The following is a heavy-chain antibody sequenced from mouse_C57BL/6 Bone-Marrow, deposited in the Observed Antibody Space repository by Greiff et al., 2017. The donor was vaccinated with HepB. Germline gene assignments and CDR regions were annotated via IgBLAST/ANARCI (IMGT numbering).Heavy chain of an antibody. J-gene: IGHJ4*01. CDR3: ARDEAITTVVATDYYAMDY. CDR2: ISDGGSYT. D-gene: IGHD1-1*01. CDR1: GFTFSSYA. Sequence: EVKVEESGGGLVKPGGSLKLSCAASGFTFSSYAMSWVRQTPEKRLEWVATISDGGSYTYYPDNVKGRFTISRDNAKNNLYLQMSHLKSEDTAMYYCARDEAITTVVATDYYAMDYWGQGTSVTVSS. V-gene: IGHV5-4*01.